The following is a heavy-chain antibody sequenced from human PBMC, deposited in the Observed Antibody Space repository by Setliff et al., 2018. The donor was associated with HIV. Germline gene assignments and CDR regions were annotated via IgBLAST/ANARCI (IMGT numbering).Heavy chain of an antibody. Sequence: LSLTCAVYGGSFRGYYWSWIRQPPGKGLEWIGEINHGGRTNYNPSLRSRLSISLDTSKTHFSLRLSSVTAADTAMYYCARIGWKQGAVGSFCDYWGQGALVTVSS. CDR3: ARIGWKQGAVGSFCDY. CDR1: GGSFRGYY. J-gene: IGHJ4*02. V-gene: IGHV4-34*01. CDR2: INHGGRT. D-gene: IGHD3-10*01.